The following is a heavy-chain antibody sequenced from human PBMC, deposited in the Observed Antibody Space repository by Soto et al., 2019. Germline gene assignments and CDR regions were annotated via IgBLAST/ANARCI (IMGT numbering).Heavy chain of an antibody. CDR3: ARGVAGSGFDL. CDR1: GYTFIDYY. V-gene: IGHV1-2*02. CDR2: INPNSGGT. J-gene: IGHJ4*02. D-gene: IGHD6-19*01. Sequence: ASVKVSCKASGYTFIDYYLFWVRQAPGQGLEWVAWINPNSGGTTYSQKFEGRVTMTRDTSIDTVYLELTGLQSDDTAVYFCARGVAGSGFDLWGQGTLVTVSS.